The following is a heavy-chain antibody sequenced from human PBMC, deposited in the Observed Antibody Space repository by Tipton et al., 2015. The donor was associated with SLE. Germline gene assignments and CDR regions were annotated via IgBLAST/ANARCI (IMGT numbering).Heavy chain of an antibody. CDR2: INHSGST. V-gene: IGHV4-39*07. D-gene: IGHD5/OR15-5a*01. Sequence: TLSLTCTVSGVSIRSNTFYWGWIRQPPGKGLEWIGEINHSGSTNYNPSLKSRVTISVDTSKNQFSLKLSSVTAADTAVYYCAGVSRDAFEIWGQGTMVTVSS. J-gene: IGHJ3*02. CDR1: GVSIRSNTFY. CDR3: AGVSRDAFEI.